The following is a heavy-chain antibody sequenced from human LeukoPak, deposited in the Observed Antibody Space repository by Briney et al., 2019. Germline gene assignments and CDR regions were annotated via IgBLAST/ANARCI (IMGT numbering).Heavy chain of an antibody. D-gene: IGHD6-13*01. V-gene: IGHV3-33*01. CDR2: IWYDGSNK. CDR3: ARDRRIAAAAFYFDY. Sequence: GGCLILSCSAPGLTFSSDGMDSVRQAPGRGLEWVAVIWYDGSNKYYADCVKGRFTISRDNSKNTLYLQMNSLRAEDTAVYYCARDRRIAAAAFYFDYWGQGTLVTVSS. CDR1: GLTFSSDG. J-gene: IGHJ4*02.